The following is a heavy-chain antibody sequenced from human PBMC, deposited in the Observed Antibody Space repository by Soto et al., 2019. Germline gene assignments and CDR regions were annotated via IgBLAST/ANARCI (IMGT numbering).Heavy chain of an antibody. CDR1: GGTFSSYA. CDR2: IIPIFGTA. Sequence: GASVKVSCKASGGTFSSYAISWVRQAPGQGLEWMGGIIPIFGTANYAQKFQGRVTITADESTSTAYMELSSLRSEDTAVYYCARIYCISTSCPSDVWGQGTTVTVSS. J-gene: IGHJ6*02. D-gene: IGHD2-2*01. CDR3: ARIYCISTSCPSDV. V-gene: IGHV1-69*13.